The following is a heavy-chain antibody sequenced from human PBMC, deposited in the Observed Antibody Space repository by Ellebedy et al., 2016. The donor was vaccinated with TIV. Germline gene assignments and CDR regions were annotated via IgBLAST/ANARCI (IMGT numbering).Heavy chain of an antibody. CDR1: GFTFSNYA. Sequence: GESLKISXAASGFTFSNYAMAWVRQAPGKGLEWVSSVSHSGGATYYADSVKGRFSISRDSSKNTLDLQMTSLRADDTAIYYCAKDHDKGTVVLGTMALNDWGQGTLVTVSS. V-gene: IGHV3-23*01. J-gene: IGHJ4*02. D-gene: IGHD4/OR15-4a*01. CDR2: VSHSGGAT. CDR3: AKDHDKGTVVLGTMALND.